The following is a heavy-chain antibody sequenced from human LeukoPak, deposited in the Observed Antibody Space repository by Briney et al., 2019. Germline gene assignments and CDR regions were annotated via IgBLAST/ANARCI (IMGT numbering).Heavy chain of an antibody. J-gene: IGHJ4*02. CDR3: AKDPYDFWSGYPRPIYFDY. Sequence: GESLKISCAASGFTFSSYAMSWVRQAPGKGLEWVSAISGSGGSTYYADSVKGRFTISRDNSKNTLYLQMNSLRAEDTAVYYCAKDPYDFWSGYPRPIYFDYWGQGTLVTVSS. CDR2: ISGSGGST. CDR1: GFTFSSYA. V-gene: IGHV3-23*01. D-gene: IGHD3-3*01.